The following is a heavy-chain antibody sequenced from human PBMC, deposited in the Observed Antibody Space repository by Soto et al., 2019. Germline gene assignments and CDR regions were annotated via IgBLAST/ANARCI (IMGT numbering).Heavy chain of an antibody. CDR3: ARAFQRYSEYIGYFDV. CDR1: DFTFITYG. CDR2: VWYNGTEK. J-gene: IGHJ4*02. Sequence: PGGSLRLSCAASDFTFITYGLHWVRQAPGKGLEWLGFVWYNGTEKYYADSVKGRFTISRDNYKNLLFPQMNSLRVEDTAVYFCARAFQRYSEYIGYFDVCGQGTLDTVSA. D-gene: IGHD4-4*01. V-gene: IGHV3-33*01.